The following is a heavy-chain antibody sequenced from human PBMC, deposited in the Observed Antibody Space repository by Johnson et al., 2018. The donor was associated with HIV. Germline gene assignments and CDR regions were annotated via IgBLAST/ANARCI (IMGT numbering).Heavy chain of an antibody. V-gene: IGHV3-30*03. D-gene: IGHD3-22*01. CDR2: ISYDGSNK. J-gene: IGHJ3*01. Sequence: QVQLVESGGGVERPGGSLRLSCAASGFTFSSYGMHWVRQAPGKGLEWMAVISYDGSNKYYSDSVKGRFTISRDNSKNTMYLQMISLRPEDTAFYYCARTKNESFYYDSSVYGGFDGWGQGKIVTGSS. CDR3: ARTKNESFYYDSSVYGGFDG. CDR1: GFTFSSYG.